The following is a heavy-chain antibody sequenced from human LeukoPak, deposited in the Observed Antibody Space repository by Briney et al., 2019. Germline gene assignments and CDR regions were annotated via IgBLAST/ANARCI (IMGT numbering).Heavy chain of an antibody. Sequence: GGSLRLSCAASGFTFSSYAMSWVRQAPGKGLEWVSAISSRGGSTYYADSVKGRFTISRDNSKNTVYLQMNSLRAEDTAVYYCAKGAYGDYDYGGQGTRVTVST. D-gene: IGHD4-17*01. CDR3: AKGAYGDYDY. CDR2: ISSRGGST. J-gene: IGHJ4*02. CDR1: GFTFSSYA. V-gene: IGHV3-23*01.